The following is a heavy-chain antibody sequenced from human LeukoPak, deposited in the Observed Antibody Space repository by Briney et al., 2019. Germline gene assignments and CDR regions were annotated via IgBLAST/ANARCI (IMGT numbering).Heavy chain of an antibody. Sequence: SETLSLTCTVSGGSISSYYWSWIRQPPGKGLEWIGYIYYTGSTNYNPSLKSRVTISVDTSKNQFSLKLSSVTAADTAVYFYARIRRDGYSHFDYWGQGTLVTVSS. V-gene: IGHV4-59*01. CDR1: GGSISSYY. D-gene: IGHD5-24*01. CDR3: ARIRRDGYSHFDY. CDR2: IYYTGST. J-gene: IGHJ4*02.